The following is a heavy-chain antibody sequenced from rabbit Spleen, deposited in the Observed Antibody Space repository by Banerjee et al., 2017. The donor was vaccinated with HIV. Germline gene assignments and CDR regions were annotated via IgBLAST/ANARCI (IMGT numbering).Heavy chain of an antibody. Sequence: QSLEESGGDLVKPGASLTLTCTASGFSFSSASYMCWFRQAPGKGLEWIGCIYAGSSGSTYYASWAKGRFTISKTSSTTVTLQMTSLTAADTATYFCARDPDYGNTIYFDLWGPGTLVTVS. CDR1: GFSFSSASY. CDR2: IYAGSSGST. V-gene: IGHV1S40*01. D-gene: IGHD5-1*01. J-gene: IGHJ4*01. CDR3: ARDPDYGNTIYFDL.